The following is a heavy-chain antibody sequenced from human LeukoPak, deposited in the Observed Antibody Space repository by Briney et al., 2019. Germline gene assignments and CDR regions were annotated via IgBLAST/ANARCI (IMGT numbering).Heavy chain of an antibody. V-gene: IGHV5-51*01. Sequence: NRGESLKISGQGSGYSFTNYWIAWVRQLPGKGLEWMGIIYPGDSGTRYSPSFQGQVIISADKSISTAYVQWSSLKASDSAMYYCARGSSVAGTPSYYYYGMDVWGQGTTVTVSS. CDR3: ARGSSVAGTPSYYYYGMDV. CDR1: GYSFTNYW. CDR2: IYPGDSGT. J-gene: IGHJ6*02. D-gene: IGHD6-19*01.